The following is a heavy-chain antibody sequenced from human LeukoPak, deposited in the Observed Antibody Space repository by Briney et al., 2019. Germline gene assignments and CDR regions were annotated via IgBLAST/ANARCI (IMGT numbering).Heavy chain of an antibody. CDR1: GVSISSGSYY. J-gene: IGHJ4*02. D-gene: IGHD4-11*01. CDR3: AKGPLHTVRETHCFDY. CDR2: VYYSGST. V-gene: IGHV4-61*10. Sequence: PSETLSLTCTVSGVSISSGSYYWSWIRQPAGKGLEWVGYVYYSGSTSYNPSLESRVTISVDTSKNQYSLKLSSVTAADTAVYYCAKGPLHTVRETHCFDYWGQGTLVTVSS.